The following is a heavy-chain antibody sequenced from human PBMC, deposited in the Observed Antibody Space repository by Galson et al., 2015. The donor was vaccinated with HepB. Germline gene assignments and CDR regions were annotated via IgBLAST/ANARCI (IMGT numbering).Heavy chain of an antibody. CDR1: GFTFSDYY. D-gene: IGHD3-16*02. J-gene: IGHJ3*02. CDR3: ARDYDYVWGSYRRDAFDI. V-gene: IGHV3-11*01. CDR2: ISSSGSTI. Sequence: SLRLSCAASGFTFSDYYMSWIRQAPGKGLEWVSYISSSGSTIYYADSVKGRFTISRDNAKNSLYLQMNSLRAEDTAVYYCARDYDYVWGSYRRDAFDIWGQGTMVTVSS.